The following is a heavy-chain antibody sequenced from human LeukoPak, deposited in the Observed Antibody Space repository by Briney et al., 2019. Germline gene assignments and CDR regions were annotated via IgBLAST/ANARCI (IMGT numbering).Heavy chain of an antibody. V-gene: IGHV4-30-2*01. CDR1: GGSISSGGYS. CDR2: IYHSGST. J-gene: IGHJ4*02. Sequence: SQTLSLTCAVSGGSISSGGYSWSWIRQPPGKGLEWIGYIYHSGSTYYNPSLKSRVTISVDRSKNQFSLKLSSVTAADTAVYYCARRGSSGYYLGYWGQGTLVTVSS. CDR3: ARRGSSGYYLGY. D-gene: IGHD3-22*01.